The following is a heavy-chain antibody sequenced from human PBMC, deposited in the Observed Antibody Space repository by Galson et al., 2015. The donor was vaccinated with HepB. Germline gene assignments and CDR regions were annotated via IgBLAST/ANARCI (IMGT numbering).Heavy chain of an antibody. CDR3: ARADGYPGRADAFDI. Sequence: SVKVSCKASGGTFSSYAISWVRQAPGQGLEWMGGIIPIFGTANYAQKFQGRVTITADESTSTAYMELSSLRSEDTAVYYCARADGYPGRADAFDIWGQGTMVTVSS. J-gene: IGHJ3*02. V-gene: IGHV1-69*13. CDR2: IIPIFGTA. CDR1: GGTFSSYA. D-gene: IGHD5-24*01.